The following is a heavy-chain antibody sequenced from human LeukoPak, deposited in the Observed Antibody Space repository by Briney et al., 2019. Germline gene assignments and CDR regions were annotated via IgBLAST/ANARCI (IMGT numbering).Heavy chain of an antibody. J-gene: IGHJ4*02. V-gene: IGHV3-48*03. D-gene: IGHD5-18*01. CDR3: ARDDSSGLDY. CDR2: ISSSGSTI. CDR1: GFTFSNYE. Sequence: GGSLSLSCAASGFTFSNYEMNWVRQAQGKGLEWVSYISSSGSTIYYADSVKGRFTISRDNAKNSLYLQMNSLRAEDTAVYYCARDDSSGLDYWGQGTRVTVSS.